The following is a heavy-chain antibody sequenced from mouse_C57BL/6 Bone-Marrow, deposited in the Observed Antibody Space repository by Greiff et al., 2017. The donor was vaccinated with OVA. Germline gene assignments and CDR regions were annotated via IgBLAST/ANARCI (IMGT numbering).Heavy chain of an antibody. D-gene: IGHD2-3*01. CDR3: AQSNAGFLY. Sequence: QVTLKESGPGILQPSQTLSLTCSFSGFSLSTFGMGVGWLRQPSGKGLEWLAHTWWDDDKYYNQALESGLTIAEDTSKNQVFLMLATVDTAATATYYCAQSNAGFLYWGQGTTLTVSS. CDR1: GFSLSTFGMG. J-gene: IGHJ2*01. V-gene: IGHV8-8*01. CDR2: TWWDDDK.